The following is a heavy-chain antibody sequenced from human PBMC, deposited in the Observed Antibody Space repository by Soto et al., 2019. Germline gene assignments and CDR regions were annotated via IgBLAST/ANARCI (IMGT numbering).Heavy chain of an antibody. Sequence: GGSLRLSCAASGFTFSSYAMSWVRQAPGKGLEWVSAISGSGASTYYADSVKGRFTISRDNSKNTLYLQMNSLRAEDTAVYYCAKIPPGYSYGYFYFDYWAQGTLVTVSS. CDR1: GFTFSSYA. D-gene: IGHD5-18*01. V-gene: IGHV3-23*01. J-gene: IGHJ4*02. CDR3: AKIPPGYSYGYFYFDY. CDR2: ISGSGAST.